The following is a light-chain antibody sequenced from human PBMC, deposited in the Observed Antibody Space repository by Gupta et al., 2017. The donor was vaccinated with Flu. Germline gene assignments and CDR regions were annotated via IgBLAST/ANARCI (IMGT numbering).Light chain of an antibody. CDR3: AAWDDSRSGRV. CDR2: RND. Sequence: RVTISCSGSRSNIGLNNVYWYQQLPGAAPKLLIYRNDQRPSGVPDRFSASKSGTSASLAISGLLSEDEADYYCAAWDDSRSGRVFGGGTKLTVL. V-gene: IGLV1-47*01. J-gene: IGLJ2*01. CDR1: RSNIGLNN.